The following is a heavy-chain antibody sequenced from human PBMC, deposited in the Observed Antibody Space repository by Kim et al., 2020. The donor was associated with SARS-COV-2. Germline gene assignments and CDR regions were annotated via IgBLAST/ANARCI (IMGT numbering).Heavy chain of an antibody. Sequence: ADSVKGRFTISRDNSKNTLYLQMNSLRAEDTAVYYCAKRRMIQLWYGMDVWGQGTTVTVSS. CDR3: AKRRMIQLWYGMDV. D-gene: IGHD5-18*01. J-gene: IGHJ6*02. V-gene: IGHV3-23*01.